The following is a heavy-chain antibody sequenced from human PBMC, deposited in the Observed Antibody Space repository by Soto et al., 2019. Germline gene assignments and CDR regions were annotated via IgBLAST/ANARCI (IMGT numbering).Heavy chain of an antibody. CDR3: ARDKIAAYYYYGMDV. CDR1: GFTFCSYS. CDR2: ISSSSSYI. Sequence: GGSLRLSCAASGFTFCSYSMNWVRRAPGKGLEWVSSISSSSSYIYYADSVKGRFTISRDNAKNSLYLQMNSLRAEDTAVYYCARDKIAAYYYYGMDVWGQGTTVTVSS. V-gene: IGHV3-21*01. D-gene: IGHD6-13*01. J-gene: IGHJ6*02.